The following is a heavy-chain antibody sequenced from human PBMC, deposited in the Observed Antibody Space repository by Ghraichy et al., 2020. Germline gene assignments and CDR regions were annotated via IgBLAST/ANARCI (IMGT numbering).Heavy chain of an antibody. CDR2: FDPEDGET. Sequence: ASVKVSCKVSGYTLTELSMHWVRQAPGKGLEWMGGFDPEDGETIYAQKFQGRVTMTEDTSTDTAYMELSSLRSEDTAVYYCATDRRITIFGVAPLGFDPWGQGTLVTVSS. V-gene: IGHV1-24*01. J-gene: IGHJ5*02. D-gene: IGHD3-3*01. CDR3: ATDRRITIFGVAPLGFDP. CDR1: GYTLTELS.